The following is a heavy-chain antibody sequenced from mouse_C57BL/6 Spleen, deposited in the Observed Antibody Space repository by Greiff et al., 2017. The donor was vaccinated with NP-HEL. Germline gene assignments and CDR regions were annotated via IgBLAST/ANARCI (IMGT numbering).Heavy chain of an antibody. V-gene: IGHV1-81*01. J-gene: IGHJ4*01. CDR1: GYTFTSYG. CDR3: ASWDVGAMDY. CDR2: IYPRSGNT. Sequence: VHLVESGAELARPGASVKLSCKASGYTFTSYGISWVKQRTGQGLEWIGEIYPRSGNTYYNEKFKGKATLTADKSSSTAYMELRSLTSEDSAVYFCASWDVGAMDYWGQGTSVTVSS. D-gene: IGHD4-1*01.